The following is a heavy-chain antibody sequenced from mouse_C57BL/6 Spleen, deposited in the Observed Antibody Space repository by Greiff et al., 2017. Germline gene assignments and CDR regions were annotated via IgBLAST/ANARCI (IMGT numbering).Heavy chain of an antibody. V-gene: IGHV1-82*01. D-gene: IGHD2-4*01. CDR2: IYPGDGDT. J-gene: IGHJ1*03. CDR3: ARRSMIRRYFDV. Sequence: VKLMESGPELVKPGASVKISCKASGYAFSSSWMNWVKQRPGKGLAWIGRIYPGDGDTNYNGKFKGKATLTADKSSSTAYMQRSSLTSEDSAVYFCARRSMIRRYFDVWGTGTTVTVAS. CDR1: GYAFSSSW.